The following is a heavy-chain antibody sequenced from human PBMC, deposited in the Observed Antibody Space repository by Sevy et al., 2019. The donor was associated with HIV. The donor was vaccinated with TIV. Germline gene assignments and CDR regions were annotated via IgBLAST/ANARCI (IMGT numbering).Heavy chain of an antibody. CDR3: AKGFCSGGSCPRDYYYYGMDV. CDR1: EFTFSSYA. Sequence: GGSLRLSCAASEFTFSSYAMNWVRQAPGKGLEWVSSISVSGRSTYYAYSVEGRFTISRDNSKNTLYLQMNSLRADDTAVYYCAKGFCSGGSCPRDYYYYGMDVWGQGTTVTVSS. CDR2: ISVSGRST. V-gene: IGHV3-23*01. J-gene: IGHJ6*02. D-gene: IGHD2-15*01.